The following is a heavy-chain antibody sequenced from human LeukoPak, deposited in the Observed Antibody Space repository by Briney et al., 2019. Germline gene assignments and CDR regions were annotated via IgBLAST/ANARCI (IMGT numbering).Heavy chain of an antibody. J-gene: IGHJ6*02. V-gene: IGHV3-21*01. CDR3: ARADDVDTAMVISRGVIDYYYGMDV. CDR2: ISSSSSYI. CDR1: GFTFSSYS. Sequence: GGSLRLSCAASGFTFSSYSMNWVRQAPGKGLEWVSSISSSSSYIYYADSVKGRFTISRDNAKNSLYLQMNSLRAEDTAVYYCARADDVDTAMVISRGVIDYYYGMDVRGQGTTVTVSS. D-gene: IGHD5-18*01.